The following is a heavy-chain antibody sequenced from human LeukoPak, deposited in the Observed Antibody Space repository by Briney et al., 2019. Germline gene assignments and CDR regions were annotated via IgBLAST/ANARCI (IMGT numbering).Heavy chain of an antibody. D-gene: IGHD3-22*01. CDR1: GFTFASYG. Sequence: GGSLRLSCAASGFTFASYGMSWVRQAPGKGLEWGSFITTNGGRTSYADSVEGRFTLSRDNPRNTLYMQMNSLRDEDTAVYYCAIMHGYYDGTGYWVQWGQGTLVTVSS. CDR3: AIMHGYYDGTGYWVQ. J-gene: IGHJ1*01. V-gene: IGHV3-23*01. CDR2: ITTNGGRT.